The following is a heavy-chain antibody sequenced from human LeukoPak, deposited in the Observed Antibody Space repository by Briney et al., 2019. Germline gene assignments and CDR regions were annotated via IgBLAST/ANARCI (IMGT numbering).Heavy chain of an antibody. CDR3: AKGASSGWLLYWFDP. J-gene: IGHJ5*02. Sequence: GGSLGLSCAASGFTFSSYVMTWVRQAPGRGLEWVSGISGSGVSTYYADSVKGRFTISRDNSKSTLYLQINSLRAEDTAIYYGAKGASSGWLLYWFDPWGQGTLVTVSS. CDR2: ISGSGVST. D-gene: IGHD6-19*01. V-gene: IGHV3-23*01. CDR1: GFTFSSYV.